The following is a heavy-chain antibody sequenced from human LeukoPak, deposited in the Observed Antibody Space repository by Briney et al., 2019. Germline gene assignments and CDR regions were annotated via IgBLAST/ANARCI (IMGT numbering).Heavy chain of an antibody. Sequence: GGSLRLSCAASGFTFSSYAMSWVRQAPGKGLEWVSAISGSGGSTYYADSVKGRFTISRDNSKNTLYLQMNSLRAEDTAVYYCAKALRSDSGYDPYYFDYWGQGTLVTVSS. CDR1: GFTFSSYA. CDR3: AKALRSDSGYDPYYFDY. CDR2: ISGSGGST. V-gene: IGHV3-23*01. J-gene: IGHJ4*02. D-gene: IGHD5-12*01.